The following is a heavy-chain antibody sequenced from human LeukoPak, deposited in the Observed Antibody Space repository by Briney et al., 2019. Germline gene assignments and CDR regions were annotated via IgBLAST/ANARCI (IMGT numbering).Heavy chain of an antibody. CDR1: GFTFSTSA. V-gene: IGHV3-23*01. J-gene: IGHJ4*02. CDR2: VSDSGNT. CDR3: AKAPRGLDYFDH. D-gene: IGHD3-10*01. Sequence: PGGSLRLSCAASGFTFSTSAMNWVRQAPGKGLEWVSGVSDSGNTYYADSVKGRFTISRDNSKNTLYLQMNRLRAEDTAVYYCAKAPRGLDYFDHWGQGTLVGVSS.